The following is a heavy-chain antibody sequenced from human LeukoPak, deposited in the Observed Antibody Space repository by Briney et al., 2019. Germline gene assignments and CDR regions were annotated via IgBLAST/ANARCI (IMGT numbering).Heavy chain of an antibody. CDR1: GFTFSNAW. Sequence: PGGSLRLSCAASGFTFSNAWMSWVRQAPGKGLEWVGRVKSKTDGGTTDYAAPVNGRFTISRDDSKNTLYLQMNSLKTEDTAVYYCTTEGDSSTYFDYWGQGTLVTVSS. CDR2: VKSKTDGGTT. J-gene: IGHJ4*02. D-gene: IGHD6-6*01. V-gene: IGHV3-15*01. CDR3: TTEGDSSTYFDY.